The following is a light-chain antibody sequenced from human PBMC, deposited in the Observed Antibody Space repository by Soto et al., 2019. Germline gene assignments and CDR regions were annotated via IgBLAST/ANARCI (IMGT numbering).Light chain of an antibody. CDR3: SSYTSSSTRV. CDR1: SSDVGGYNY. J-gene: IGLJ1*01. CDR2: EVS. V-gene: IGLV2-14*01. Sequence: QSALTQPASVSGSPGQSITISCTGTSSDVGGYNYVSWYQQHPGKAPKLMIYEVSNRPSGVSNRFSGSKSGNTASLTISGLQAEDEADYYCSSYTSSSTRVFGTGTKVHRP.